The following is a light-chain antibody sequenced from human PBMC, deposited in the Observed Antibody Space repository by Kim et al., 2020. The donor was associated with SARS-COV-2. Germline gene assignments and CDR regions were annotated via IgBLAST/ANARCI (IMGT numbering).Light chain of an antibody. CDR3: QKYNNAPLT. V-gene: IGKV1-27*01. J-gene: IGKJ4*01. CDR1: QAISIY. CDR2: VAS. Sequence: DIQMTQSPSSLSASVGDRVTITCRASQAISIYLAWYQQKPGKVPKLLIYVASTLQPGVPSRVSDRASGTLFTLTISSLQPEDVAIYYCQKYNNAPLTFGGGTKVDIK.